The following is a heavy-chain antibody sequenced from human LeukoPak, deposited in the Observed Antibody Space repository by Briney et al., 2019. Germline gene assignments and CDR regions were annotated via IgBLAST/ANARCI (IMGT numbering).Heavy chain of an antibody. Sequence: PSETLSLTCAVYGGSFSGYYWSWIRQPPGKGLEWIGEINHSGSTNYNPSLKSRVTISVDTSKNQFSLKLSSVTAADTAVYYCARAHMVSPFDYWGQGTLATVSS. V-gene: IGHV4-34*01. CDR1: GGSFSGYY. CDR3: ARAHMVSPFDY. J-gene: IGHJ4*02. CDR2: INHSGST. D-gene: IGHD5-18*01.